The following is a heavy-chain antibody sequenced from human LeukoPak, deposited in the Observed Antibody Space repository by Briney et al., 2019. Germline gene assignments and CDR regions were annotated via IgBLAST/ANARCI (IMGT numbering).Heavy chain of an antibody. CDR2: ISGDGSSR. J-gene: IGHJ6*02. CDR1: GLSFSNSW. V-gene: IGHV3-74*01. Sequence: GGSLRLSCAASGLSFSNSWMHWVRQAPGKGLVWVSRISGDGSSRLYADSVKGRLTISRDNAKETLYLEMSSLRAEDTAVYYCARGQNYGLDVWGQGTTVTVSS. CDR3: ARGQNYGLDV.